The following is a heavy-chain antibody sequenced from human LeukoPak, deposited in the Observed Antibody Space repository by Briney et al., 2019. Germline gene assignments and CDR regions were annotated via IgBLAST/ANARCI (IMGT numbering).Heavy chain of an antibody. CDR2: IFGSGGSA. V-gene: IGHV3-23*01. CDR3: GKTTTGYSSGQKPAWPVDY. J-gene: IGHJ4*02. CDR1: GFTVSSTL. D-gene: IGHD6-19*01. Sequence: GGSLRLSCIVSGFTVSSTLMDWVRQAPGKGLEWVSGIFGSGGSAHYADSEKARFTISRDNSKNTVYLQINSLRAEDTAVYYCGKTTTGYSSGQKPAWPVDYWGQGTLVTVSS.